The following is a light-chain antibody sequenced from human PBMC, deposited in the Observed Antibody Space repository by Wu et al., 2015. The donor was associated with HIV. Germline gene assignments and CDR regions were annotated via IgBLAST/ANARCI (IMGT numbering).Light chain of an antibody. CDR1: QSVGTS. Sequence: EIVLTQSPATLSLSPGERATLSCRASQSVGTSLAWYQQKPGQSPRLLIYNASKRATGIPPRFSGFGSGTGFTLAITSLESEDFAVYYCQHRQNWPLTFGGGTKV. CDR3: QHRQNWPLT. J-gene: IGKJ4*01. CDR2: NAS. V-gene: IGKV3-11*01.